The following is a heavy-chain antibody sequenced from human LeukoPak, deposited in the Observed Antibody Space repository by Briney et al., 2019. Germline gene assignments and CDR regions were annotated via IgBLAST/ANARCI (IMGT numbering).Heavy chain of an antibody. D-gene: IGHD3-3*01. CDR2: INKSGST. J-gene: IGHJ5*02. CDR1: GGSFSGYY. V-gene: IGHV4-34*01. Sequence: SETLSLTCAVCGGSFSGYYWSWIRQPPGKGLEGIGEINKSGSTNYNPSLKSRGTISVDTSKNQFSLKLSSVTAADTAVYYCARGQRYYDFWSGYDWFDPWGQGTLATVSA. CDR3: ARGQRYYDFWSGYDWFDP.